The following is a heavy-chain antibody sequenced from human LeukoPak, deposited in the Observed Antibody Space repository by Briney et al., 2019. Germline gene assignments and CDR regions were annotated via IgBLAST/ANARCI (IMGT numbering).Heavy chain of an antibody. CDR3: ARGQGLQLKSGSDY. J-gene: IGHJ4*02. Sequence: GGSLRLSCAASGFTFSSYTMNWVRRAPGKGLEWVSSISSSGNYIYYADSVKGRFTISRDNAKNSLFLQMNSPRAEDTAVYYCARGQGLQLKSGSDYWGQGTLVTVSS. V-gene: IGHV3-21*01. CDR2: ISSSGNYI. CDR1: GFTFSSYT. D-gene: IGHD5-24*01.